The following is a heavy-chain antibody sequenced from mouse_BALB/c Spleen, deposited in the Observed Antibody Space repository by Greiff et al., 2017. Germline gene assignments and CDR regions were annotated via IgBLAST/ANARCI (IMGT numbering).Heavy chain of an antibody. Sequence: VQLVESGPGLVAPSQSLSITCTVSGFSLTSYGVHWVRQPPGKGLEWLGVIWAGGSTNYNSALMSRLSISKDNSKSQVFLKMNSLQTDDTAMYYCARDILSHYYAMDYWGQGTSVTVSS. D-gene: IGHD1-1*02. J-gene: IGHJ4*01. CDR1: GFSLTSYG. CDR2: IWAGGST. CDR3: ARDILSHYYAMDY. V-gene: IGHV2-9*02.